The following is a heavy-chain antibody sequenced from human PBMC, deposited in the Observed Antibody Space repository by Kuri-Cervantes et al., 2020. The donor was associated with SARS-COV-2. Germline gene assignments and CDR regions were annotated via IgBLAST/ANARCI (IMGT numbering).Heavy chain of an antibody. CDR3: ARGCAWELLCAFDF. Sequence: LSLTCAVSGFTFSNDAMHWVRQAPGKGLEWVAVISDDGSNKFYADSVKGRFTISRDNSKNTLYLQMNSLRAEDTAVYYCARGCAWELLCAFDFWGQGTLVTVSS. CDR2: ISDDGSNK. V-gene: IGHV3-30-3*01. CDR1: GFTFSNDA. J-gene: IGHJ3*01. D-gene: IGHD1-26*01.